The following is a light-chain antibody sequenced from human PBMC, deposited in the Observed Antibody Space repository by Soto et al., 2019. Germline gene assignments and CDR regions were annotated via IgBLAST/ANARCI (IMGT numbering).Light chain of an antibody. CDR1: QSISSN. CDR2: GAS. CDR3: HQYNNWLTST. V-gene: IGKV3-15*01. Sequence: EIVMTQSPATLSVSPGERATLSCRASQSISSNLAWYQQKPGQAPRLLIYGASTRATGIPARFSGSGSGTEFTLTISSLQSEDFAVYYCHQYNNWLTSTVGQGTKVEIK. J-gene: IGKJ1*01.